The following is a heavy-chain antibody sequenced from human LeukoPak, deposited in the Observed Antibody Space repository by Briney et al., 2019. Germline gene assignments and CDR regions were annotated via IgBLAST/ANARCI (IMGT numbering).Heavy chain of an antibody. V-gene: IGHV4-31*03. CDR3: ARGAMGGANWFDP. J-gene: IGHJ5*02. D-gene: IGHD5-18*01. CDR2: IHYNGST. CDR1: GGSISSGGYY. Sequence: SETLSLTCTVSGGSISSGGYYWSWIRQHPGKGLEWIGYIHYNGSTYYNPSLKSRVTISVDTSKNHFSLKLSSVTAADTAVFYCARGAMGGANWFDPWGQGTLVTVSS.